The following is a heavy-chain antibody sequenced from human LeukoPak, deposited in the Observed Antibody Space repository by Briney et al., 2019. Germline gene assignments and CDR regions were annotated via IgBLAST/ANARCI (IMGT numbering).Heavy chain of an antibody. CDR1: GVSISSGGYY. V-gene: IGHV4-31*03. CDR2: IYYSGST. Sequence: SQTLSLTCTVSGVSISSGGYYWSWIRQHPGKGLEWIGYIYYSGSTYYNPSLKSRVTISVDTSKNQFSLKLSSVTAADTAVYYCARGPKDSSFDYWGQGTLVTVSS. D-gene: IGHD6-13*01. CDR3: ARGPKDSSFDY. J-gene: IGHJ4*02.